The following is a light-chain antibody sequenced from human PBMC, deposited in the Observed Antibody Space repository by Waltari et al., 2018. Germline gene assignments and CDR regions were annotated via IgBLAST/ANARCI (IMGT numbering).Light chain of an antibody. Sequence: QAALTQPPSVSGSPGQSVTISCTGTSSDIGFYNFVSWYQHWPGKAPKLIIYDVNKRPSGVAARFSGSKSGNTASLTISGLQDEDEADFFCSSLGGSNIFIFGSGTRLTVL. J-gene: IGLJ1*01. CDR1: SSDIGFYNF. V-gene: IGLV2-8*01. CDR2: DVN. CDR3: SSLGGSNIFI.